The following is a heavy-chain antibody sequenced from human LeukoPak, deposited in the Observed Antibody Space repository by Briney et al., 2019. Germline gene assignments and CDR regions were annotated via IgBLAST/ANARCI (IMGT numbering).Heavy chain of an antibody. D-gene: IGHD5-18*01. CDR1: GGSISSYY. CDR3: ARVVGGYSFGLLSYYYYMDV. V-gene: IGHV4-59*01. CDR2: IYYGGST. J-gene: IGHJ6*03. Sequence: SETLSLTCTVSGGSISSYYWSWIRQPPGKGLEWIGYIYYGGSTNYNPSLKSRVTISVNTSKNQFSLKLSSVTAADTAVYYCARVVGGYSFGLLSYYYYMDVWGKGTTVTVSS.